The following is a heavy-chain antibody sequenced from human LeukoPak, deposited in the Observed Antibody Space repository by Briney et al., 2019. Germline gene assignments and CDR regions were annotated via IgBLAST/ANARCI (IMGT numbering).Heavy chain of an antibody. CDR1: GFTFSSYG. V-gene: IGHV3-7*01. J-gene: IGHJ4*02. D-gene: IGHD1-7*01. Sequence: PGGSLRLSCAASGFTFSSYGMHWVRQAPGKGLEWVANIKQDGSEKYYVNSVKGRFTISRDNAKNSLYLQMNSLRAEDTAIYFCAREDDWNYEDYWGQGTLVTVSS. CDR3: AREDDWNYEDY. CDR2: IKQDGSEK.